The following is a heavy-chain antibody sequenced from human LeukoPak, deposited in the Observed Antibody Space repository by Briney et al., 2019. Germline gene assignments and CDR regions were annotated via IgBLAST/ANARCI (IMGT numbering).Heavy chain of an antibody. V-gene: IGHV5-51*01. CDR3: ARDGLYYDSSGYWCDY. J-gene: IGHJ4*02. CDR1: GYSFTSYW. D-gene: IGHD3-22*01. CDR2: IYPGDSDT. Sequence: GESLKISCKGSGYSFTSYWIVWVRQMPGKGLEWMGIIYPGDSDTRYSPSFQGQVTISADKSIRTAYVQWRSLKASDTAMYYCARDGLYYDSSGYWCDYWGQGTLVTVSS.